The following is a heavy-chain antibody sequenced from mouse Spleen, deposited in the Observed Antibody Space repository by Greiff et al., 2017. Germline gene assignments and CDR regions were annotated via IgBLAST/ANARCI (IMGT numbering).Heavy chain of an antibody. CDR2: INPSSGYT. CDR1: GYTFTSYT. D-gene: IGHD2-12*01. CDR3: ARRGSYSYYSES. J-gene: IGHJ2*01. Sequence: QVQLQQSGAELARPGASVKMSCKASGYTFTSYTMHWVKQRPGQGLEWIGYINPSSGYTKYNQKFKDKATLTADKSSSTAYMQLSSLTSEDSAVYFCARRGSYSYYSESWGHGATLTVSS. V-gene: IGHV1-4*01.